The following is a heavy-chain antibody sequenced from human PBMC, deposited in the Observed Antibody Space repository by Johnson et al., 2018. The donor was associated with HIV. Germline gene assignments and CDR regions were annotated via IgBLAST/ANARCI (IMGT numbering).Heavy chain of an antibody. D-gene: IGHD2-21*02. CDR2: IKQDGSEK. V-gene: IGHV3-7*01. Sequence: EQLVESGGGLVQPGGSLRLSCAASGFIFSSYWMSWVRQAPGRGLEWVANIKQDGSEKYYVDSVKGRFSISRDNAKNSLFLQMNNLRVEDTALYYCSSLAYCGGDCYRTYHDAFDIWGQGTMVTVSS. CDR1: GFIFSSYW. CDR3: SSLAYCGGDCYRTYHDAFDI. J-gene: IGHJ3*02.